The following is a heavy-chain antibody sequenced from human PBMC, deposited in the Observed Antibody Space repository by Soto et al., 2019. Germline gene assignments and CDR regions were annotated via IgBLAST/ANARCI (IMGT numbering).Heavy chain of an antibody. D-gene: IGHD3-9*01. V-gene: IGHV4-61*08. CDR2: IYYSGST. CDR1: GGSISSGGYY. CDR3: ERQVGRPGYYFGMDV. Sequence: PSETLSLTCTVSGGSISSGGYYWSWIRQHPGKGLEWIGYIYYSGSTNYNPSLKSRVTISVDTSKNQFSLKLSSVSAADTAVYFCERQVGRPGYYFGMDVWGQGTTVTVSS. J-gene: IGHJ6*02.